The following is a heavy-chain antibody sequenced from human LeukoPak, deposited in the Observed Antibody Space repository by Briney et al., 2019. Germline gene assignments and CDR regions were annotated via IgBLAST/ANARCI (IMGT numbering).Heavy chain of an antibody. CDR1: GFTFSNYW. V-gene: IGHV3-7*03. Sequence: GGSLRLSCAASGFTFSNYWMSWVRQAPGKRPQWVANIKQDGSETYYVDSVKGRFTISRDNAKNSLFLQMNSLRVEDTAVYYCARDFAYERFDYWGQGALVTVSS. J-gene: IGHJ4*02. CDR2: IKQDGSET. D-gene: IGHD3-3*01. CDR3: ARDFAYERFDY.